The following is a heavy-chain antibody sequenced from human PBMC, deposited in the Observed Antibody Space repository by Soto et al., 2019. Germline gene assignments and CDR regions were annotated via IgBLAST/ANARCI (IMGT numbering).Heavy chain of an antibody. CDR2: TWYDGSNK. CDR1: GFTFSNYG. D-gene: IGHD1-1*01. V-gene: IGHV3-33*01. J-gene: IGHJ3*02. CDR3: AAELNDMQAFDI. Sequence: QVQLVESGGGVVQPGGSLRLSCVASGFTFSNYGMHWVRQAPGKGLEWVAMTWYDGSNKYYADSVKDRFTISRDNSKNTRYLPMSGLRGEDSAGYYCAAELNDMQAFDIWGQGTMVTVSS.